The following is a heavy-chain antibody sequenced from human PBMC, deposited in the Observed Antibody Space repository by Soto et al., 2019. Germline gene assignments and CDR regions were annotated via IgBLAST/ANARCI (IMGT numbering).Heavy chain of an antibody. D-gene: IGHD6-6*01. CDR2: INGQGSST. Sequence: EVQLVESGGGVVQPGGSLRLSCVISGFTFDMFWMHWVRQVPGKGLMWVAYINGQGSSTKYADSVKGRFTISRDNAKNTLDLEMNSLRAEDTSVYYCARDARIAARPIDFWGQGTLVAVSS. CDR3: ARDARIAARPIDF. J-gene: IGHJ4*02. CDR1: GFTFDMFW. V-gene: IGHV3-74*01.